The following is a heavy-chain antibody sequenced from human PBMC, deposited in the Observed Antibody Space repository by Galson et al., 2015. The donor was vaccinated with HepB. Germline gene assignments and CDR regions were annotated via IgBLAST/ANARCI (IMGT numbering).Heavy chain of an antibody. Sequence: SLRLSCAASGFSLTNYEVNWVRQAPGTGLEWLSYISSGGGDTIYYADSVKGRFTISRDNAKNSLYPQMNTLRAEDTAVYYCAKDGVAYAHLYYYMHVWGKGTTVTVSS. V-gene: IGHV3-48*03. D-gene: IGHD2-8*02. CDR1: GFSLTNYE. CDR3: AKDGVAYAHLYYYMHV. CDR2: ISSGGGDTI. J-gene: IGHJ6*03.